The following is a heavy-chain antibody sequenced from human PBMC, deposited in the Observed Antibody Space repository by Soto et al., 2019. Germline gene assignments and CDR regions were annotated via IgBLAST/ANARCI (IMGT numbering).Heavy chain of an antibody. J-gene: IGHJ4*02. CDR1: GYSFTSYW. CDR2: IDPSDSYT. D-gene: IGHD4-17*01. V-gene: IGHV5-10-1*01. Sequence: PGESLKISCKGSGYSFTSYWISWVRQMPGKGLEWMGRIDPSDSYTNYSPSFQGHVTISADKSISTAYLQWSSLKASDTAMYYCARHLMTTVTTRAGDYWGQGTLVTVSS. CDR3: ARHLMTTVTTRAGDY.